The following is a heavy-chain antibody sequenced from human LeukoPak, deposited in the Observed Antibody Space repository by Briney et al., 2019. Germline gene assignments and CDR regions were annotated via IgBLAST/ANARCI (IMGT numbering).Heavy chain of an antibody. CDR3: ARDLGYSTTW. V-gene: IGHV1-2*02. D-gene: IGHD6-13*01. CDR2: INPNSGGT. J-gene: IGHJ4*02. Sequence: ASVKVPCKASGYTFTGYYMHWVRQAPGQGPEWMGWINPNSGGTNYAQKFQGRVTMTRDTSISTAYMELNWLTSDDTAIYYCARDLGYSTTWWGQGTLVTVSS. CDR1: GYTFTGYY.